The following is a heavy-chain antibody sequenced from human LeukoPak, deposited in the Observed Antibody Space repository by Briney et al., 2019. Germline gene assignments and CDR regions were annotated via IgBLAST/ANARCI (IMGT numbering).Heavy chain of an antibody. D-gene: IGHD6-6*01. V-gene: IGHV3-7*01. J-gene: IGHJ4*02. Sequence: PGGSLRPSCAASGFTFSSFGMHWVRQAPGKGLEWVANIKQDGSVKYYVDSVKGRFTISRDNAKKSLYLQMNSLRAEDTAFYYCARIGYSSSSFDYWGQGTLVTVSS. CDR1: GFTFSSFG. CDR3: ARIGYSSSSFDY. CDR2: IKQDGSVK.